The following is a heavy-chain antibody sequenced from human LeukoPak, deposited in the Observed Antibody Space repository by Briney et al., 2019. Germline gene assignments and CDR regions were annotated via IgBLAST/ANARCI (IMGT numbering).Heavy chain of an antibody. J-gene: IGHJ6*02. CDR3: ARVMRTFGVVYRGDMDV. D-gene: IGHD3-3*01. Sequence: PGGSLRLSCAASGFTFSSYWMSWVRQAPGKGLGWVANIKQDGSEKYYVDSVKGRFTISRDNAKNSLYLQMNSLRAEDTAVYYCARVMRTFGVVYRGDMDVWGQGTTVTVSS. V-gene: IGHV3-7*01. CDR1: GFTFSSYW. CDR2: IKQDGSEK.